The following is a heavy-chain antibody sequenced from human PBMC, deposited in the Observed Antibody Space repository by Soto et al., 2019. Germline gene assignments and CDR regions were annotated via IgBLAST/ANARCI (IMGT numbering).Heavy chain of an antibody. J-gene: IGHJ5*02. D-gene: IGHD4-4*01. CDR2: ITGTGGRT. CDR3: AKDRDSDYEESHWFDP. CDR1: GFTFTSYA. Sequence: EVQLLESGGGLVQPGGSLRLSCAASGFTFTSYAMTWVRQAPGKGLEWVSSITGTGGRTFYADSVKGRFTISRDNSKNMLYLEMNTLRAEDMAVYYCAKDRDSDYEESHWFDPWGQGTLVTVSS. V-gene: IGHV3-23*01.